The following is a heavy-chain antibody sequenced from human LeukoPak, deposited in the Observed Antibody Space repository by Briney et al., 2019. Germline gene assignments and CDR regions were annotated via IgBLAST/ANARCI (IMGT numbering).Heavy chain of an antibody. J-gene: IGHJ4*02. CDR2: IYYSGST. D-gene: IGHD4-17*01. V-gene: IGHV4-59*01. CDR1: GGSISSYC. CDR3: ARDRGDLGFDY. Sequence: SETLSLTCTVSGGSISSYCWSWIRQPPGKGLEWIGYIYYSGSTNYNPSLKSRVTISVDTSKNQFSLKLSSVTAADTAVYYCARDRGDLGFDYWGQGTLVTVSS.